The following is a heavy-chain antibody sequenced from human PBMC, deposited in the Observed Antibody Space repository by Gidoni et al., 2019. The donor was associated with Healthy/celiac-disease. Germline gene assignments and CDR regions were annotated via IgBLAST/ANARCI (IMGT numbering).Heavy chain of an antibody. D-gene: IGHD3-16*01. CDR2: ISGSGGST. CDR1: GFTFSSYA. J-gene: IGHJ3*02. CDR3: AKDAATYYDYVWGSYAFDI. Sequence: EVQLLESGGGLVQPGGSLRLSCAASGFTFSSYASSWVRQAPGKGLEWVSAISGSGGSTYYADSVKGRFTISRDNSKNTLYLQMNSLRAEDTAVYYCAKDAATYYDYVWGSYAFDIWGQGTMVTVSS. V-gene: IGHV3-23*01.